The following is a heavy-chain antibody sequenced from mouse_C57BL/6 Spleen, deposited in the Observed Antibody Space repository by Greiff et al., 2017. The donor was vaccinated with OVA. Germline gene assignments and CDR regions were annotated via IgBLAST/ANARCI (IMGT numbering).Heavy chain of an antibody. CDR1: GYAFSSSW. D-gene: IGHD2-3*01. Sequence: QVQLQQSGPELVKPGASVKISCKASGYAFSSSWMNWVKQRPGTGLEWIGRIYPGDGDTNYNGKFKGKATLTADKSSSTAYMQLSSLTSEDSAVYFCAKGDDGYYVFDYWGQGTTLTVSS. V-gene: IGHV1-82*01. CDR2: IYPGDGDT. CDR3: AKGDDGYYVFDY. J-gene: IGHJ2*01.